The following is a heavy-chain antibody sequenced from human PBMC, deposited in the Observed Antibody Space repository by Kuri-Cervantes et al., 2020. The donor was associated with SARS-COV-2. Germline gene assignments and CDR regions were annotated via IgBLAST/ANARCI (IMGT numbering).Heavy chain of an antibody. CDR1: GGSISSSSYY. D-gene: IGHD3-10*01. Sequence: GSLRLSCTVSGGSISSSSYYWSWIRQPPGKGLEWIGYIYYSGSTNYNPSLKSRVTISVDTSKNQFSLKLSSATAADTAVYYCARGGTYYYGSGSYYRYYYYGMDVWGQGTTVTVSS. CDR3: ARGGTYYYGSGSYYRYYYYGMDV. J-gene: IGHJ6*02. CDR2: IYYSGST. V-gene: IGHV4-61*01.